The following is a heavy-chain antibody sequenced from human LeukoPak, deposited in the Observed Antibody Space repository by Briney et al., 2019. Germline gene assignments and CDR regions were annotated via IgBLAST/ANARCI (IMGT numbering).Heavy chain of an antibody. D-gene: IGHD6-13*01. CDR3: ARSPYSSSWYNYFDY. CDR1: GFTFSSYG. J-gene: IGHJ4*02. V-gene: IGHV3-30*02. CDR2: IRYDGSNK. Sequence: GGSLRLSCAASGFTFSSYGMHWVRQAPGKGLEWVAFIRYDGSNKYYADSVKGRFTISRDNSKNTLYLQMNSLRAEDTAVYYCARSPYSSSWYNYFDYWGQGTLVTVSS.